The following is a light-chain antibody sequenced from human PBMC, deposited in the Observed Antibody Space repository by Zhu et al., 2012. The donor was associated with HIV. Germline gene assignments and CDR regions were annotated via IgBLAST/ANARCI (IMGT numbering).Light chain of an antibody. J-gene: IGKJ1*01. Sequence: EVVLTQFPATLSLSPGERATLSCRASQSVSSHLAWHQQKAGQAPRLLIYGASTRATGIPARFTASGSGTDFSLAISSLDPEDFAVYYCQQRSNWPRTFGQGTKV. CDR1: QSVSSH. CDR3: QQRSNWPRT. CDR2: GAS. V-gene: IGKV3-11*01.